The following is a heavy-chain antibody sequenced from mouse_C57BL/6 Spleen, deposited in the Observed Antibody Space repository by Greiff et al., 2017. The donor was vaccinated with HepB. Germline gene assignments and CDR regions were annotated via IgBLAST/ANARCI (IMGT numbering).Heavy chain of an antibody. J-gene: IGHJ4*01. CDR2: IDPEDGDT. CDR3: TTPYYGYAMDY. Sequence: EVQLQQSGAELVRPGASVKLSCTASGFNINDYYMHWVKQRPEQGLEWIGRIDPEDGDTEYAPKFQGKATMTADTSSNTPYLQLSSLTSEDTAFYYCTTPYYGYAMDYWGQGTSVPVSS. D-gene: IGHD2-10*01. V-gene: IGHV14-1*01. CDR1: GFNINDYY.